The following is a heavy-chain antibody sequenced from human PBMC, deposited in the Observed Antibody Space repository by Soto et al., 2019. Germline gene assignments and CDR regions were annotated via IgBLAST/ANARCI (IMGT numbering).Heavy chain of an antibody. CDR1: GGSISSYY. J-gene: IGHJ6*03. CDR2: IYYSGST. D-gene: IGHD3-3*01. Sequence: SETLSLTCTVSGGSISSYYWSWIRQPPGKGLEWSGYIYYSGSTNYNPSLKSRVTISVATSKNQFSLKLSSVTAADTAVYYCARLRYDFWSGYYIPHSEYYYYYYMDVWGKGTTVTVSS. CDR3: ARLRYDFWSGYYIPHSEYYYYYYMDV. V-gene: IGHV4-59*08.